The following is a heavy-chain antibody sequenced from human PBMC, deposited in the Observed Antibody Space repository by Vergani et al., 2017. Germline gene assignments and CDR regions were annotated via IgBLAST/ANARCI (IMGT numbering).Heavy chain of an antibody. V-gene: IGHV4-30-4*01. CDR1: GGSISSGDYY. D-gene: IGHD2-15*01. J-gene: IGHJ4*02. CDR2: IYYSGST. CDR3: ARGDCSGGSCYPE. Sequence: QVQLQESGPGLVKPSQTLSLTCTVSGGSISSGDYYRSWIRQPPGKGLEWIGYIYYSGSTYYNPSLKSRVTISVDTSKNQFSLKLSSVTAADTAVYYCARGDCSGGSCYPEWGQGTLVTVSS.